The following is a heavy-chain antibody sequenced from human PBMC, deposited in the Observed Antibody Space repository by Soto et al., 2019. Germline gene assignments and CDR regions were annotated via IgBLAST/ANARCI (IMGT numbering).Heavy chain of an antibody. V-gene: IGHV1-46*01. D-gene: IGHD2-2*02. Sequence: ASVKVSCKADGYIFTSYYIHWVRQAPGQGLEWMGLINPSGGSTDYAQKFQGRVTVTRDTSTSTIYMELSGLRSEDTAVYYCARAIPETYGNWFDPWGQGTLVTVSS. J-gene: IGHJ5*02. CDR2: INPSGGST. CDR3: ARAIPETYGNWFDP. CDR1: GYIFTSYY.